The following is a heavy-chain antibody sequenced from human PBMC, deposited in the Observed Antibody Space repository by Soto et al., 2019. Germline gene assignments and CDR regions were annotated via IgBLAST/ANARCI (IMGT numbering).Heavy chain of an antibody. Sequence: GGSLRLSCVASGVTLSDYYLGWMRQAPGKGLEWIAYMSVDGDKIHHADPVKGRFTISRDNAKNTLYLQMKSLRAEDTAVYYCARDPPATRHGMDVWGQGTTVTVSS. J-gene: IGHJ6*02. CDR3: ARDPPATRHGMDV. CDR1: GVTLSDYY. V-gene: IGHV3-11*01. CDR2: MSVDGDKI.